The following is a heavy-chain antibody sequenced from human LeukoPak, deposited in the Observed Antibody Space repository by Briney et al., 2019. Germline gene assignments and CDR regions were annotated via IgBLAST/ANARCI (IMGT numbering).Heavy chain of an antibody. CDR3: ARLMGTTRRGAFDM. CDR2: IYYSGST. J-gene: IGHJ3*02. V-gene: IGHV4-39*07. Sequence: PSETLSLTCTISGGSISSSSYYWAWIRQPPGKGLEWIGSIYYSGSTYYNPSLKSRVTISVDTSKNQFSLKLSSVTAADTAVYYCARLMGTTRRGAFDMWGQGTMVTVSS. CDR1: GGSISSSSYY. D-gene: IGHD1-7*01.